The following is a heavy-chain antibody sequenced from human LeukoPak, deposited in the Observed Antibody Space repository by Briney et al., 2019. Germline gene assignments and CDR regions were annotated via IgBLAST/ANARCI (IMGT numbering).Heavy chain of an antibody. D-gene: IGHD6-13*01. V-gene: IGHV3-21*04. CDR2: ISSSSSYI. J-gene: IGHJ5*02. Sequence: PGRSLRLSCAASGFTFSSYSMNWVRQAPGKGLEWVSSISSSSSYIYYADSVKGRFTISRGDAKNSLYLQMNSLRAEDTALYYCAKSGVAARSSPTLYNWFDPWGQGTLVTVSS. CDR1: GFTFSSYS. CDR3: AKSGVAARSSPTLYNWFDP.